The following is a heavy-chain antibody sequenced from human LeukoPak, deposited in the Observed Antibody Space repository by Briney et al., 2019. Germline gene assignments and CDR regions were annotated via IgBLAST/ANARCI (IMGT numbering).Heavy chain of an antibody. D-gene: IGHD3-22*01. CDR3: ARSRGASGYCWVDY. Sequence: GGSLRLSCAASGFIFSRHGMHWVRQAPGKGLEWVAIIWYDGSNKYYADSVKGRFTISRDNSKNTLFLQMNSLRDGDTAVYYCARSRGASGYCWVDYWGQGTLVTVSS. CDR1: GFIFSRHG. J-gene: IGHJ4*02. CDR2: IWYDGSNK. V-gene: IGHV3-33*01.